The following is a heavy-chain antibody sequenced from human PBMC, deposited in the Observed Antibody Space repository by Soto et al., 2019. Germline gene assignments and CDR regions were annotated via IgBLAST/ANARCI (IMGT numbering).Heavy chain of an antibody. CDR1: GFTFSSYA. CDR3: AKDNIYWGGWQGFSASDI. D-gene: IGHD2-21*01. J-gene: IGHJ3*02. Sequence: PGGSLRLSCVASGFTFSSYAMNWVRQAPGKGLDWVSGVSGSGGDTYYADSVKGRFTISRDNSRNTLFLQMNSLTAGDTALYYCAKDNIYWGGWQGFSASDIWGQGTMVTVSS. V-gene: IGHV3-23*01. CDR2: VSGSGGDT.